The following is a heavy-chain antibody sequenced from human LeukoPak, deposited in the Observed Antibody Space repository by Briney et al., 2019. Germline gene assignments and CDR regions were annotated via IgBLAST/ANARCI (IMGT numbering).Heavy chain of an antibody. CDR3: ARDPSHSGSYQGAFDI. Sequence: GGSLRLSCTASGFTFSNYAMHWVRQAPGKGLEWVAVISYDGSNKYYADSVKGRFTISRDNSKNTLYLQMNSLRAEDTAVYYCARDPSHSGSYQGAFDIWGQGTMVTVSS. J-gene: IGHJ3*02. V-gene: IGHV3-30*04. D-gene: IGHD1-26*01. CDR1: GFTFSNYA. CDR2: ISYDGSNK.